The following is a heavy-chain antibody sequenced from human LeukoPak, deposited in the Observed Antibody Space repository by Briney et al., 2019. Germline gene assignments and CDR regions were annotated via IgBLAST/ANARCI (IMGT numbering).Heavy chain of an antibody. CDR2: ISSGGRYI. V-gene: IGHV3-21*01. CDR3: ARGPYCGGDCYQYYFDY. J-gene: IGHJ4*02. CDR1: GFTFSSHS. Sequence: GGSLRLSCAASGFTFSSHSMNWVRQAPGQGLEWVSSISSGGRYINYADSVRGRFTISRDNAKNSLYLQMNSLRAEDTAVYYCARGPYCGGDCYQYYFDYWGQGTLVIVSS. D-gene: IGHD2-21*02.